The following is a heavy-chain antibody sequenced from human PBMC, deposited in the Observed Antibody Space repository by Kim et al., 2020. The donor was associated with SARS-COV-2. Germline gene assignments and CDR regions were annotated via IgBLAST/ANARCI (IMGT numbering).Heavy chain of an antibody. CDR3: ARGGGYCSGGSCRGRFDP. CDR2: IYYSGST. V-gene: IGHV4-59*08. D-gene: IGHD2-15*01. J-gene: IGHJ5*02. Sequence: SETLSLTCTVSGGSISSYYWSWIRQPPGKGLEWIGYIYYSGSTNYNPSLKSRVTISVDTSKNQFSLKLSSVTAADTAVYYCARGGGYCSGGSCRGRFDPWGQGTLVTVSS. CDR1: GGSISSYY.